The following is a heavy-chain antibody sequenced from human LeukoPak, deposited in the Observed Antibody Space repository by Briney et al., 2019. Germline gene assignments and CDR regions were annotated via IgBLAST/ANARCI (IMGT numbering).Heavy chain of an antibody. CDR2: ISSSAGYI. D-gene: IGHD1-1*01. CDR1: GFTFSSYS. Sequence: PGGSLRLSCAASGFTFSSYSMNWVRQAPGKGLEWVSSISSSAGYIYYADSVKGRLTISRDNAKNSLYLQMNSLRAEDTAVYYCARVPGTSNWGQGTLVTVSS. CDR3: ARVPGTSN. J-gene: IGHJ4*02. V-gene: IGHV3-21*01.